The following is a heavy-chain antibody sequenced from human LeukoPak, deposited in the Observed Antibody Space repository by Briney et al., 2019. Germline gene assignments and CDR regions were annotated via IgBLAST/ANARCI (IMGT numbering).Heavy chain of an antibody. J-gene: IGHJ6*03. V-gene: IGHV3-7*01. CDR1: GFTFSSYW. D-gene: IGHD2-21*02. CDR2: INQDGSEK. Sequence: GGSLRLSCAASGFTFSSYWMSWVRQAPGKGLEWVANINQDGSEKYYVDSVKGRFTISRDNAKNSLYLQMNSLRAEDTAVYYCARSLTAYYYYYMDVWGKGTTVTVSS. CDR3: ARSLTAYYYYYMDV.